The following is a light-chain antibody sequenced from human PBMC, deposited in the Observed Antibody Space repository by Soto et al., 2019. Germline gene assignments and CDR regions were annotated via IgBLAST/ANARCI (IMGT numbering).Light chain of an antibody. V-gene: IGKV3-15*01. CDR1: HSVSNN. CDR3: KQRDKWPIT. J-gene: IGKJ5*01. Sequence: EIVMTQSPAALALSPGERATLSAMASHSVSNNLAWYQQRPGQAPRLLIYDASTRDTGIPARISGSGSGTEFTLTITSLQSEDFAVYYCKQRDKWPITFGQGTRLEIK. CDR2: DAS.